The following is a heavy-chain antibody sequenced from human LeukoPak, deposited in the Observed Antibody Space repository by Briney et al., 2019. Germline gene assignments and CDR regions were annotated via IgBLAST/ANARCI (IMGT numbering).Heavy chain of an antibody. CDR1: DGSLSGYY. D-gene: IGHD2-2*01. J-gene: IGHJ3*02. CDR3: ARDCSSSSCWVDAFDI. V-gene: IGHV4-34*12. Sequence: SETLSLTCGVYDGSLSGYYWSWIRQPPGKGLEWIGEVIHSGSTNYNPSLKSRVTISLDTSKNQLSLKLSSVTAADTAVYYCARDCSSSSCWVDAFDIWGQGTMVTVSS. CDR2: VIHSGST.